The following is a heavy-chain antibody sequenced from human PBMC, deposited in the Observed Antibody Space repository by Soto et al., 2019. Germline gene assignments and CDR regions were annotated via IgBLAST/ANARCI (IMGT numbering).Heavy chain of an antibody. CDR1: GFTFSTYG. Sequence: PGGSLRLSCAASGFTFSTYGMHWVRQAPGKGLEWVALIWFDGSDKYYADSVKGRFTISRDNSKNTLYLQMSSLRAEDTAVYYCARVTVGATLGNWFDPWGQGTLVTVSS. D-gene: IGHD1-26*01. V-gene: IGHV3-33*01. J-gene: IGHJ5*02. CDR3: ARVTVGATLGNWFDP. CDR2: IWFDGSDK.